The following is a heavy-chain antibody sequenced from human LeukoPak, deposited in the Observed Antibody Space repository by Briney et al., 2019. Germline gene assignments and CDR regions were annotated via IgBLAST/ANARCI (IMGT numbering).Heavy chain of an antibody. Sequence: GGSLRLSCEVSGFTFSDHYMSWIRQAPGKRLEWVSYISSGSTYTNYADSVKGRFTISRDNAKNSLYLQMNSLRDEDTAVYYCARRGSGSYYNPFDYWGQGTLVTVSS. CDR1: GFTFSDHY. J-gene: IGHJ4*02. CDR3: ARRGSGSYYNPFDY. V-gene: IGHV3-11*06. D-gene: IGHD3-10*01. CDR2: ISSGSTYT.